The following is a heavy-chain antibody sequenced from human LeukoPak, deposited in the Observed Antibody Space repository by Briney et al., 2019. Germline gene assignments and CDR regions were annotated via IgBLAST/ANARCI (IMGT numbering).Heavy chain of an antibody. CDR1: GFTFSSYA. V-gene: IGHV3-23*01. CDR2: ICGSGGST. D-gene: IGHD3-22*01. CDR3: AKDPSYYYDSSNYIDY. J-gene: IGHJ4*02. Sequence: QPRGSLRLSCAASGFTFSSYAMSCVRQAPGKGLEWVSAICGSGGSTCYADSVKGRFTISRDNSKNTLYLEMNSLRAEDTAVYYCAKDPSYYYDSSNYIDYWGQGTLVTVSS.